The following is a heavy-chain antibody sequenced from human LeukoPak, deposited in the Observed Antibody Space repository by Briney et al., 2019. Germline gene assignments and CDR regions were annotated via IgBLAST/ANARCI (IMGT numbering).Heavy chain of an antibody. Sequence: ASVKVSCKASGYTFTGYSMHWVRQAPGQGLEWMGWINPNSGGTNFAQKFQGRVTMTRDTPISTACMELSRLRSDDTAVYYCARSKNGYDYFFDYWGQGTLVTVSS. V-gene: IGHV1-2*02. CDR3: ARSKNGYDYFFDY. D-gene: IGHD5-12*01. CDR2: INPNSGGT. CDR1: GYTFTGYS. J-gene: IGHJ4*02.